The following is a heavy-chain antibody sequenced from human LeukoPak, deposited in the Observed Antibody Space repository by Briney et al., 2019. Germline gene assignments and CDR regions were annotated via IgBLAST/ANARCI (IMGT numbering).Heavy chain of an antibody. CDR1: GFTFSSYG. D-gene: IGHD5-24*01. V-gene: IGHV3-30*18. J-gene: IGHJ4*02. Sequence: GGSLRLSCAASGFTFSSYGMHWVRQAPGKGLEWVAVISYDGSNKYYADSVKGRFTISRDNSKNTLYLQMNSLRAEDTAVYYCAKDQEMATTIDYRGQGTLVTVSS. CDR2: ISYDGSNK. CDR3: AKDQEMATTIDY.